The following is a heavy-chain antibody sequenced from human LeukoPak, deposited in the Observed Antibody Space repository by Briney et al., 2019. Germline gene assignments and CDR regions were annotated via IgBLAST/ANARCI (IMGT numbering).Heavy chain of an antibody. Sequence: AGGSLRLSCAASGFTFSSDWMHWVRQAPGKGLVWVSRINGDGSRITYADSVKGRFTISRDNAKNTLYLQMNSLRAGDTAVYYCARVKPATGAFDIWGQGTMVTVSS. J-gene: IGHJ3*02. V-gene: IGHV3-74*01. CDR1: GFTFSSDW. CDR3: ARVKPATGAFDI. CDR2: INGDGSRI.